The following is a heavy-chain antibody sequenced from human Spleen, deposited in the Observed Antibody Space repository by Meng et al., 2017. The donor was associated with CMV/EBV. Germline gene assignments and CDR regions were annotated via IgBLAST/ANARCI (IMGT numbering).Heavy chain of an antibody. CDR1: GFTFSSYW. J-gene: IGHJ4*02. V-gene: IGHV3-7*01. Sequence: GGSLRLSCAASGFTFSSYWMSWVRQAPGKGLEWVANIKQDGSEKYYVDSVKGRFTISRDSAKNSLYLEMKSLSGEDTAVYYCAREKYGGAYFDYWGQGTLVTVSS. CDR2: IKQDGSEK. CDR3: AREKYGGAYFDY. D-gene: IGHD4-23*01.